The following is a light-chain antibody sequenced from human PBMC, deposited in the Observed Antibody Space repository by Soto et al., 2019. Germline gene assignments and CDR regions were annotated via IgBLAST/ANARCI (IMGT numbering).Light chain of an antibody. J-gene: IGKJ5*01. V-gene: IGKV1-5*01. Sequence: DIQMTQSTSTLTASVGDRVTITCRASRSISSWLAWYQQKPGKAPKLLIYDASSLESGVPSRFSGSGSGTEFTLTISSLQPDDFATYYCQQYNSDLYTFGQGTRLEIK. CDR1: RSISSW. CDR3: QQYNSDLYT. CDR2: DAS.